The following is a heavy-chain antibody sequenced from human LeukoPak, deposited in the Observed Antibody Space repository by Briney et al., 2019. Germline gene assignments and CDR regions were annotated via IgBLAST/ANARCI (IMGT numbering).Heavy chain of an antibody. CDR3: ATSFDYSSSFRPPGY. Sequence: SETLSLTCAVYGGSFSGYCWSWIRQPPGKGLEWIGEINHSGSTNYNPSLKSRVTISVDTSKNQFSLKLTSVTAADTAVYFCATSFDYSSSFRPPGYWGQGTLVTVSS. J-gene: IGHJ4*02. CDR2: INHSGST. D-gene: IGHD6-6*01. CDR1: GGSFSGYC. V-gene: IGHV4-34*01.